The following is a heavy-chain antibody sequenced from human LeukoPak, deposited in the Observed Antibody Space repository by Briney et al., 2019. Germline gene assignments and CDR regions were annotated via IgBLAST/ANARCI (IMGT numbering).Heavy chain of an antibody. CDR2: ISSSSSYI. V-gene: IGHV3-21*01. J-gene: IGHJ5*02. CDR3: ARDNYDFWSGKDWFDP. CDR1: GFTFSSYS. D-gene: IGHD3-3*01. Sequence: PGGSLRLSCAASGFTFSSYSMNWVRQAPGKGLEWVSSISSSSSYIYYADSVKGRFTISRDNAKNSLYLQMNSLRAEDTAVYYCARDNYDFWSGKDWFDPWGQGTLLTVSS.